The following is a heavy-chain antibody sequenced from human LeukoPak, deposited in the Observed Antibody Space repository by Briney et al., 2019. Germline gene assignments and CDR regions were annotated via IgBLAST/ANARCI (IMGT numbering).Heavy chain of an antibody. CDR3: AKIVQFTAATGTGLES. CDR2: INHSGST. D-gene: IGHD6-13*01. Sequence: SDTLSLPCGVYGGPLSGYYWLWIRQPPGKGLEWIGEINHSGSTNYNPSLKSRVSISVDTSKNQFSLKLSSVTAADTAVYYCAKIVQFTAATGTGLESCGQGTLVTV. J-gene: IGHJ4*02. CDR1: GGPLSGYY. V-gene: IGHV4-34*01.